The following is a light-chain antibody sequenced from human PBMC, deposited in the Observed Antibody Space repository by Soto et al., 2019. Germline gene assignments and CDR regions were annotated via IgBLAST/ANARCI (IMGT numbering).Light chain of an antibody. CDR1: QSVLYSSKNKNY. CDR2: WAS. CDR3: QQYYSTPPT. J-gene: IGKJ4*01. Sequence: DIVMTQSPDSLSVSLGERATINCKSSQSVLYSSKNKNYLAWYQQKPGQPPKLLIYWASTRESGVPDRFSGSGSGTDFTLTISSLQAGDVAVYYCQQYYSTPPTFVGGTKVEIK. V-gene: IGKV4-1*01.